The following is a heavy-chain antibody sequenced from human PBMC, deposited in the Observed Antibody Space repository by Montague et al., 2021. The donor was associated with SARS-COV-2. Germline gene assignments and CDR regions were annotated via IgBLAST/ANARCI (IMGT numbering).Heavy chain of an antibody. V-gene: IGHV4-31*03. CDR3: VRDGVLRFSGGAMDV. J-gene: IGHJ6*02. CDR2: VYSGGTT. D-gene: IGHD3-3*01. CDR1: GGSVISGGYY. Sequence: TLSLTCNVSGGSVISGGYYWSWIRQPPGKGLEWIGYVYSGGTTYYNPSLKSRVTISEDMSKNQFSLRLTSVAAADTAVYYCVRDGVLRFSGGAMDVWGQGTTVTVSS.